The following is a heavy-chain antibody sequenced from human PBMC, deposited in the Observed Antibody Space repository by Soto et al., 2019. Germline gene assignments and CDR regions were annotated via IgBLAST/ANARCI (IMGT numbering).Heavy chain of an antibody. CDR3: VRETCTSASCPWGWFDP. D-gene: IGHD2-2*01. Sequence: SETLSLTCTVSGGSISSGDYYWSWIRQPPGKGLEWIGYIYYSGSTYYNPSLKSRVTISVDTSKNQFSLKLSSVTAADTAVYYCVRETCTSASCPWGWFDPWGQGTLVTVSS. CDR2: IYYSGST. V-gene: IGHV4-30-4*01. CDR1: GGSISSGDYY. J-gene: IGHJ5*02.